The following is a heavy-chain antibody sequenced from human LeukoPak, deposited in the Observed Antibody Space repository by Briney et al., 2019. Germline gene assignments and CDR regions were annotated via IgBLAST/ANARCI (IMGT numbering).Heavy chain of an antibody. D-gene: IGHD3-10*01. CDR3: AKPAMVRGVNWFDP. CDR2: ISGSGGST. Sequence: GGSLRLSCAASGFTFSSYAMSWVRQAPGKGLEWVSAISGSGGSTYCADSVKGRFTISRDNSKNTLYLQMNSLRAEDTAVHYCAKPAMVRGVNWFDPWGQGTLVTVSS. J-gene: IGHJ5*02. V-gene: IGHV3-23*01. CDR1: GFTFSSYA.